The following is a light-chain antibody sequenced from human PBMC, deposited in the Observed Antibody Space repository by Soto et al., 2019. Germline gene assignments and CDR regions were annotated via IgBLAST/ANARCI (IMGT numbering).Light chain of an antibody. V-gene: IGKV3-20*01. CDR1: QSVSSSY. CDR3: QQYGSSPT. CDR2: GAS. J-gene: IGKJ1*01. Sequence: EIVLTQSPGTLSLSPGERATLSCRASQSVSSSYLAWYQQKPGQAPRLLIYGASSRATGIPDRFSGSGSGTDFTLTISRLEPEDFAVYYCQQYGSSPTFDQGTNVEIK.